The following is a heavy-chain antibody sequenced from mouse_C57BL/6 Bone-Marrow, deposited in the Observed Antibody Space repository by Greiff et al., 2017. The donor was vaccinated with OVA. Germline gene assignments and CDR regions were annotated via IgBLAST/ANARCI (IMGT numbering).Heavy chain of an antibody. CDR2: ISNGGGST. CDR1: GFTFSDYY. D-gene: IGHD2-3*01. CDR3: ARGGYYAPFAY. V-gene: IGHV5-12*01. J-gene: IGHJ3*01. Sequence: EVQVVASGGGLVQPGGSLKLSCAASGFTFSDYYMYWVRQTPEKRLEWVAYISNGGGSTYYPDTVKGRFTISRDNAKNTLYLQMSRLKSEDTAMYYCARGGYYAPFAYWGQGTLVTVSA.